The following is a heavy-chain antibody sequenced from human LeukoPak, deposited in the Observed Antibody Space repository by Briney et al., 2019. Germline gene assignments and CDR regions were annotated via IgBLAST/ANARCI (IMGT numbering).Heavy chain of an antibody. D-gene: IGHD3-22*01. J-gene: IGHJ4*02. CDR3: ARAGGYYYDSSGYNNFDY. Sequence: ASVKVSCKASGYTFTSYYMHWVRQAPGQGLEWMGIINPSGSSTSYVQKFQGRVTMTRDTSTSTVYMELSSLRSEDTAVYYCARAGGYYYDSSGYNNFDYWGQGTLVTASS. CDR2: INPSGSST. V-gene: IGHV1-46*01. CDR1: GYTFTSYY.